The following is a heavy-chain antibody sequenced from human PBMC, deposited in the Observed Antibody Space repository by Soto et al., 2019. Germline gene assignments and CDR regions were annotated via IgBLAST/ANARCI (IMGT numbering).Heavy chain of an antibody. J-gene: IGHJ5*02. D-gene: IGHD3-9*01. Sequence: SVKVSCKASGGTFSSYAISWVRQAPGQGLEWMGGIIPIFGTANYAQKFQGRVTITADESTSTAYMELSSLRSEDTAVYYCARDVYDILTGYYGPRWFDPWGQGXLVTVSS. CDR3: ARDVYDILTGYYGPRWFDP. CDR1: GGTFSSYA. CDR2: IIPIFGTA. V-gene: IGHV1-69*13.